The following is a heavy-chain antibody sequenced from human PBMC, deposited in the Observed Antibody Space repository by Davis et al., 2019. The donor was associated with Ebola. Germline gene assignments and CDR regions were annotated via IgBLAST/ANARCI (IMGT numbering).Heavy chain of an antibody. CDR3: TDYYYYGMDV. CDR1: GFTFSSYW. J-gene: IGHJ6*02. Sequence: HTGGSLRLSCAASGFTFSSYWIHWVRQGPGKGLVWVSRINGDGKSTSYADSVKGRFTLSRDNAKNTVYLQMNSLRAEDTAVYYCTDYYYYGMDVWGQGTTVTVSS. CDR2: INGDGKST. V-gene: IGHV3-74*01.